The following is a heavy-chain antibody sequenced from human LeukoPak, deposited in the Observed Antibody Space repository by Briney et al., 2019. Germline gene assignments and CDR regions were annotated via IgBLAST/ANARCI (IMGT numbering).Heavy chain of an antibody. CDR1: GYSFTSYW. D-gene: IGHD2-15*01. CDR2: IYPGDSDT. V-gene: IGHV5-51*01. J-gene: IGHJ4*02. Sequence: GESLKISCKGSGYSFTSYWIGWVRQMPGKGLEWMGSIYPGDSDTRYSPSLQGQFTISVDKSISTAYLQCSSLKASDTAIYYCARRICSGGSCSPFDYWGQGTLVTVSS. CDR3: ARRICSGGSCSPFDY.